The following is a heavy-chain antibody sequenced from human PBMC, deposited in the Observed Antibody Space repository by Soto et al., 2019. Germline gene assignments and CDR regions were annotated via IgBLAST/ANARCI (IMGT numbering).Heavy chain of an antibody. J-gene: IGHJ4*02. Sequence: QITLKESGPTVVKPTETLTLTCTFSGFSLTTSGVGVGWVRQSPGKAPEWLALIYWDDDKRYSTSLKIRLTITKATSKNQVVLTMANVDPADTATYYCAHRVLRTVFGLVTTTAIYFDFWGQGTPVVVSS. D-gene: IGHD3-3*01. V-gene: IGHV2-5*02. CDR3: AHRVLRTVFGLVTTTAIYFDF. CDR2: IYWDDDK. CDR1: GFSLTTSGVG.